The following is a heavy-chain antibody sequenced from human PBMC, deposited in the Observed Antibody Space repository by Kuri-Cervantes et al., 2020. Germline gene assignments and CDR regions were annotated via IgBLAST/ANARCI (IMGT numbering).Heavy chain of an antibody. CDR1: GFTFSSYW. CDR3: AIGEVDTTMVFDY. J-gene: IGHJ4*02. Sequence: GESLKISCAASGFTFSSYWMSWVRQAPGKGLEWVANIKQDGSERSYVDSVKGRFTISRDNAKNSLYLQMNSLRAEDTAVYYCAIGEVDTTMVFDYWGQGTLVTVSS. V-gene: IGHV3-7*01. D-gene: IGHD5-18*01. CDR2: IKQDGSER.